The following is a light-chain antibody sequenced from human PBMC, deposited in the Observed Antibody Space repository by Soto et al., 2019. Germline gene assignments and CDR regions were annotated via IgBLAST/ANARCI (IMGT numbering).Light chain of an antibody. V-gene: IGLV2-11*01. CDR1: SSDVGGYNY. J-gene: IGLJ1*01. CDR2: DVT. CDR3: CSYAGSYSYV. Sequence: QSALTQPRSVSGSPGQSVTISCAGTSSDVGGYNYVSWYQQHPGKAPKLMIYDVTKRPSGVPNRFSGSKSGNRASLTISGLQAEDEADYYCCSYAGSYSYVFGVGTK.